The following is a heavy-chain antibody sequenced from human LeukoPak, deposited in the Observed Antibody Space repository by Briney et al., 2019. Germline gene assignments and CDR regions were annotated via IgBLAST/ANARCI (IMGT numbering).Heavy chain of an antibody. CDR1: GGSIGSSHYY. J-gene: IGHJ4*02. CDR2: IYYTGNS. D-gene: IGHD3-22*01. CDR3: ARPDSSGYYPQIDY. V-gene: IGHV4-39*01. Sequence: SETLSLTCTVSGGSIGSSHYYWAWIRQPPGKGLEWIGTIYYTGNSYYNPSLKSRVTISVDTSKNQFSLRLSSVTAADTAVYYCARPDSSGYYPQIDYWGQGTLVTVSS.